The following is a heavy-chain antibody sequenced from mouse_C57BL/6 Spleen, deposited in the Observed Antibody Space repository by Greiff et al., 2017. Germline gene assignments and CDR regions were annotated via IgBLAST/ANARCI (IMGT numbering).Heavy chain of an antibody. J-gene: IGHJ4*01. D-gene: IGHD1-1*01. CDR3: AKGSYYYGSSYWSMGY. CDR1: GYTFTDYN. CDR2: INPNNGGT. V-gene: IGHV1-18*01. Sequence: VQLQQSGPELVKPGASVKIPCKASGYTFTDYNMDWVKQSHGKSLEWIGDINPNNGGTIYNQKFKGKATLTVDKSSSTAYVELRILTSEDTAVYYCAKGSYYYGSSYWSMGYWGQGTSVTVSS.